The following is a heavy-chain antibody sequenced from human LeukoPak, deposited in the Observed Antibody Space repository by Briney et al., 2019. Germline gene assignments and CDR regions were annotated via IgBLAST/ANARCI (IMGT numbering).Heavy chain of an antibody. Sequence: ASVKVSRKASGYTFTGYYMHWVRQAPGQGLEWMGWINPNSGGTNYAQKFQGRVTMTRDTSISTAYMELSRLRSDDTAVYYCASWGGDSSSWNSDWGQGTLVTVSS. V-gene: IGHV1-2*02. J-gene: IGHJ4*02. D-gene: IGHD6-13*01. CDR2: INPNSGGT. CDR3: ASWGGDSSSWNSD. CDR1: GYTFTGYY.